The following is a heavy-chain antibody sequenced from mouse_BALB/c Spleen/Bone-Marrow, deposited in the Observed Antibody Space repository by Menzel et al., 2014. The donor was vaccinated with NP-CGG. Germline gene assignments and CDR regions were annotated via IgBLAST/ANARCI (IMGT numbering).Heavy chain of an antibody. V-gene: IGHV7-3*02. CDR1: GFTFTDYY. Sequence: EVKLVESGGGLVQPGGSLRLSCAPSGFTFTDYYMSWVRQPPGKALEWLTFIRNKANGYTTEYSASVKGRFTISRDNSQSILYLQMNTLRAEDSATYYCTRNMGLLRFDYWGQGTTLTVSS. J-gene: IGHJ2*01. CDR3: TRNMGLLRFDY. CDR2: IRNKANGYTT. D-gene: IGHD2-3*01.